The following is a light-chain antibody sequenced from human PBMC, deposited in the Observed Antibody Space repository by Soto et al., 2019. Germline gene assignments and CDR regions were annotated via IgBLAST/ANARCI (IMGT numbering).Light chain of an antibody. CDR3: SSSSGSDTPVV. CDR1: SSDVGGYNY. CDR2: DVS. V-gene: IGLV2-14*01. J-gene: IGLJ2*01. Sequence: QSALTQPASVSGSPGQSIAFSCTGTSSDVGGYNYVSWYQQHPGRAPKLIIYDVSNRPSGVSNRFSGSKSGNTASLTISGVQAYDDEDYYCSSSSGSDTPVVFGGGTKLTVL.